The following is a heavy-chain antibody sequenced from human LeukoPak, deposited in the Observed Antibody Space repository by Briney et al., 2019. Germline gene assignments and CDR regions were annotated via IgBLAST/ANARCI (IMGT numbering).Heavy chain of an antibody. Sequence: GGSLRLSCTASGFTFSNYWMHWVRQAPGKGLVWVSRINNNEGGTTYADSVEGRFTNSRDNAKNTLYLQMNSLRAEDTAVYYCASGPITIFGVVITDYYYMDVWGKGTTVTVSS. D-gene: IGHD3-3*01. CDR3: ASGPITIFGVVITDYYYMDV. CDR1: GFTFSNYW. V-gene: IGHV3-74*01. J-gene: IGHJ6*03. CDR2: INNNEGGT.